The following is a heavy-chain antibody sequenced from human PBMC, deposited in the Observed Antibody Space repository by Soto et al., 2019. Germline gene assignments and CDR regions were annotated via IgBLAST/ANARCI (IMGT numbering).Heavy chain of an antibody. CDR3: ARGLAAGTYAFDI. J-gene: IGHJ3*02. CDR1: GGSILNGGHY. D-gene: IGHD6-13*01. Sequence: PSETLSLTCTVSGGSILNGGHYWTWIRQHPGKGLEWIGYIYYSGSTYYNPSLKSRVTISVDTSKNQFSLKLSSVTAADTAVYYCARGLAAGTYAFDIWGQGTMVTVSS. CDR2: IYYSGST. V-gene: IGHV4-31*03.